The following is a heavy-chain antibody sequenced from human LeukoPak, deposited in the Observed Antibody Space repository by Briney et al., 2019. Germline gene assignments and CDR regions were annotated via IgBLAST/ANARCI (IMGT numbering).Heavy chain of an antibody. D-gene: IGHD6-19*01. V-gene: IGHV4-59*08. Sequence: SETLSLTCTVSGGSISSYYWSWIRQPPGKGLEWIGYIYYSGSTNYNPSLKSRVTISVDTSKNQFSLKLSSVTAADTAVYYCARVGSTVWDYFDDWGQGTLVTVSS. CDR3: ARVGSTVWDYFDD. CDR2: IYYSGST. J-gene: IGHJ4*02. CDR1: GGSISSYY.